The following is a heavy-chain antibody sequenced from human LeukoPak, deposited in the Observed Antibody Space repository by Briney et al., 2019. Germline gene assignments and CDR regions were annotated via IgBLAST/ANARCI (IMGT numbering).Heavy chain of an antibody. Sequence: GGSLRLSCAASEFTLSTYAMNWVRQAPGKGLEWVSTINERWTNYADSVKGRFTISRDDSQNTLFLQMYSLRVDDTAIYYCARDCDFGNTSGMRCFWGQGTLVTVSS. J-gene: IGHJ4*02. CDR1: EFTLSTYA. V-gene: IGHV3-23*01. CDR2: INERWT. D-gene: IGHD2-15*01. CDR3: ARDCDFGNTSGMRCF.